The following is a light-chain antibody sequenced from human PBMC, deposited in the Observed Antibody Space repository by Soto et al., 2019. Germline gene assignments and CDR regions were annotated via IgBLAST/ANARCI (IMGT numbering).Light chain of an antibody. CDR2: RAS. Sequence: IMLTQCRDTLSLAGGEISAVACVASKSDTSDCLAWYQQKPGQAPRLLIHRASTRATGTPDRFGGSGSGTEFTLTISRLEPHDFATYYCQQYNSYPWTFGQGTKVDI. J-gene: IGKJ1*01. V-gene: IGKV3-20*01. CDR1: KSDTSDC. CDR3: QQYNSYPWT.